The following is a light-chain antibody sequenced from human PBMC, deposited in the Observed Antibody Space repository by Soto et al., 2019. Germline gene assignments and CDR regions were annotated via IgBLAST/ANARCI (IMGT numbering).Light chain of an antibody. V-gene: IGLV1-44*01. CDR3: AAWDDSLNGPL. Sequence: QSVLTQPPSAAGTPGQRVTISCSGSRSNIGSNTVNWYQQVPGTAPKLLIYSNNERPSGVPDRFSGSKSGTSASLAISGLKSEDEADYYCAAWDDSLNGPLFGGGTQLTVL. CDR1: RSNIGSNT. CDR2: SNN. J-gene: IGLJ7*01.